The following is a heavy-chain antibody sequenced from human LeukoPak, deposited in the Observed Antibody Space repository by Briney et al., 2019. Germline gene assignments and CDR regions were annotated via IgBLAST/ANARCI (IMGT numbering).Heavy chain of an antibody. V-gene: IGHV3-23*01. CDR2: ISGSGGST. D-gene: IGHD4-17*01. Sequence: GGSLRLSCAASGFTFSSYAMSWVRQTPVKGLEWVSVISGSGGSTYYADSVKGRFTISRVNSKNTLYLQMNSLRAEDTAVYYCAKENYGDSTGGRFQHWGQGTLVTVSS. CDR1: GFTFSSYA. J-gene: IGHJ1*01. CDR3: AKENYGDSTGGRFQH.